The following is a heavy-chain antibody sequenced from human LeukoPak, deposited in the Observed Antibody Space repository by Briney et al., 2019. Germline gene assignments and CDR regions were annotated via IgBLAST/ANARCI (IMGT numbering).Heavy chain of an antibody. V-gene: IGHV3-30*03. Sequence: GGSLRLSCAASGFTFSSYGVHWVRQAPGKGLEWVAVISYDGSNKYYADSVKGRFTISRDNSKNTLYLQMNSLRAEDTAVYYCAAHSRYSSVGYWGQGTLVTVSS. CDR3: AAHSRYSSVGY. CDR1: GFTFSSYG. D-gene: IGHD5-18*01. CDR2: ISYDGSNK. J-gene: IGHJ4*02.